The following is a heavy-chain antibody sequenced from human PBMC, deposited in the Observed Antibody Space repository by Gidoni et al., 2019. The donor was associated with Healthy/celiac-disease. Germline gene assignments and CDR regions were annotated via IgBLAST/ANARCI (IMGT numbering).Heavy chain of an antibody. D-gene: IGHD6-13*01. J-gene: IGHJ6*02. CDR1: GYTFTSYD. Sequence: QVQLVQSGAEVKQPGASVKVSCKASGYTFTSYDINWVRQATGQGLEWMGWMNPNSGNTGYAQKFQGRVTMTRNSSISTAYMDLSSLRSEDTAVYYCARVKIAAAGYYYGMDVWGQGTTVTVSS. CDR2: MNPNSGNT. CDR3: ARVKIAAAGYYYGMDV. V-gene: IGHV1-8*01.